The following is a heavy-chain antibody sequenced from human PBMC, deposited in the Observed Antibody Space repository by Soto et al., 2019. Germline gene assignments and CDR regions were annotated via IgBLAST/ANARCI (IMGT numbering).Heavy chain of an antibody. CDR3: ATRLYHSRGYYYVPY. D-gene: IGHD3-22*01. CDR2: IDYRGST. J-gene: IGHJ4*02. V-gene: IGHV4-39*01. Sequence: QLQLQESGPGLVKPSETLSLTCTVSAGSISSSSYFSGWIRQPPGKGLEWIGTIDYRGSTSYNPSLKSRVTISVDTSKNQFSLTLSSVTAADTAVYYCATRLYHSRGYYYVPYWGQGPLVTVSS. CDR1: AGSISSSSYF.